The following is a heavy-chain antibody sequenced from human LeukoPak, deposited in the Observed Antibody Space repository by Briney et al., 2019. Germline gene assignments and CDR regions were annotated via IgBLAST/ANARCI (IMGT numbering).Heavy chain of an antibody. CDR3: ARGRDSGSYSSYFDY. CDR1: GFTFSSYG. V-gene: IGHV3-30*03. D-gene: IGHD1-26*01. Sequence: GGSLRLSCAASGFTFSSYGMHWVRQAPGKGLEWVAVISYDGSDEYYADSVRGRFTISRDNSKNSLYLQMNSLRVEDTAVYYCARGRDSGSYSSYFDYWGQGTLVTVSS. CDR2: ISYDGSDE. J-gene: IGHJ4*02.